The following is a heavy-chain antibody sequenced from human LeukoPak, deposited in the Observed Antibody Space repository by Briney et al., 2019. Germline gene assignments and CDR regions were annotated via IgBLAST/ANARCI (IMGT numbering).Heavy chain of an antibody. CDR2: IYHSGST. V-gene: IGHV4-4*02. D-gene: IGHD2-15*01. CDR3: ARVEVVVVAASHFDY. CDR1: GGSISSSNW. Sequence: KPSETLSLTCAVSGGSISSSNWWSWVRQPPGKGLEWIGEIYHSGSTNYNPSLKSRVTISVDKSKNQFSLKLSSVTAADTAVYYCARVEVVVVAASHFDYWGQGTLVTVSS. J-gene: IGHJ4*02.